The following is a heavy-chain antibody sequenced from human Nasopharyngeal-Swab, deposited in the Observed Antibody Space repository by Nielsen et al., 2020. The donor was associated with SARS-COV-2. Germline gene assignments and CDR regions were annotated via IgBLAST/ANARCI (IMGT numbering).Heavy chain of an antibody. D-gene: IGHD3-10*01. CDR1: GFTFSSYA. CDR3: ARLVSYGSGSLEDY. CDR2: ISGSGPST. V-gene: IGHV3-23*01. J-gene: IGHJ4*02. Sequence: GGSLRLSCAASGFTFSSYAMSWVRQAPGKGLEWVSAISGSGPSTYYADSVKGRFTISRDNSKNTLYLQMNSLRAEDTAVYYCARLVSYGSGSLEDYWGQGTLVTVSS.